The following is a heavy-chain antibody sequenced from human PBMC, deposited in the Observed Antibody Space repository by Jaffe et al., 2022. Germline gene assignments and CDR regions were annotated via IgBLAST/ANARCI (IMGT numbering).Heavy chain of an antibody. J-gene: IGHJ6*03. CDR3: ARGSSIAAAGTPPASYYYYYMDV. CDR2: IYSGGST. V-gene: IGHV3-66*02. CDR1: GFTVSSNY. D-gene: IGHD6-13*01. Sequence: EVQLVESGGGLVQPGGSLRLSCAASGFTVSSNYMSWVRQAPGKGLEWVSVIYSGGSTYYADSVKGRFTISRDNSKNTLYLQMNSLRAEDTAVYYCARGSSIAAAGTPPASYYYYYMDVWGKGTTVTVSS.